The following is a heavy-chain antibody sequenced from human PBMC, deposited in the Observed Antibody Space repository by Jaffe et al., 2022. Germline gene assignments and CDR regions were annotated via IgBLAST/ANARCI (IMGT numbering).Heavy chain of an antibody. V-gene: IGHV4-39*01. CDR1: GGSISVASISRYSDC. D-gene: IGHD6-6*01. J-gene: IGHJ5*02. Sequence: QLQLQESGPGLVKPSETLSVTCTVSGGSISVASISRYSDCWGWIRQPPGKGLEWIGSIYSSGSSYYNPSLRSRVTISVDTSKSQFSLKVNSVTAADTAVYYCARAGGATSRPYNWFDPWGQGILVTVSS. CDR2: IYSSGSS. CDR3: ARAGGATSRPYNWFDP.